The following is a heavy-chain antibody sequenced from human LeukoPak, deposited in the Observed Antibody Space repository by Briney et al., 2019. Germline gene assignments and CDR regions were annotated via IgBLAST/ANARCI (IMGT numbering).Heavy chain of an antibody. J-gene: IGHJ3*02. CDR3: ARAWGSGYYYRGAFDI. V-gene: IGHV4-34*01. Sequence: KTSETLSLTCAVYGGSFSGYYWSWIRQPPGKGLEWIGEINHSGSTNYNPSLKSRVTISVDTSKNQFSLKLSSVTAADTAVYYCARAWGSGYYYRGAFDIWGQGTMVTVSS. D-gene: IGHD3-22*01. CDR2: INHSGST. CDR1: GGSFSGYY.